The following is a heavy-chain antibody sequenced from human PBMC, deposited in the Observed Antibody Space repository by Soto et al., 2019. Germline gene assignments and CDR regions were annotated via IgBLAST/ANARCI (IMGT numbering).Heavy chain of an antibody. D-gene: IGHD1-26*01. J-gene: IGHJ4*02. CDR3: ARDNLGAPAPFDY. V-gene: IGHV3-33*01. CDR2: IWHDGSNK. CDR1: GFTFSSYG. Sequence: PGGSLRLSCAASGFTFSSYGMHWVRQAPGKGLEWVAVIWHDGSNKYYADSVKGRFTISRDNSKNTLYLQMNSLRAEDTAVYYCARDNLGAPAPFDYWGQGTLVTVSS.